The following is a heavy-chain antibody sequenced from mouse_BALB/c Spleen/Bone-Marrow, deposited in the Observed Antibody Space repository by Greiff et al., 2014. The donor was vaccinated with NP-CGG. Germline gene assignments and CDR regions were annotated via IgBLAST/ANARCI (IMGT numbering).Heavy chain of an antibody. J-gene: IGHJ2*01. CDR1: GYTFTDYV. Sequence: VQLQQSGPELVKPGASVKMSCKASGYTFTDYVISWVKQRTGQGLEWIGEIYPGSGSTYYNEKFKGKATLTADKSSNTVYMQLISLTSEDSAVFFCVTDPYYGRQYYFDYWGQGTTPTVSS. V-gene: IGHV1-81*01. D-gene: IGHD1-1*02. CDR3: VTDPYYGRQYYFDY. CDR2: IYPGSGST.